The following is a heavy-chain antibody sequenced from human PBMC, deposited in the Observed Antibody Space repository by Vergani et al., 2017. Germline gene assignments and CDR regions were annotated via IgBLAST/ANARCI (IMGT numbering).Heavy chain of an antibody. CDR2: ISSSGSTI. J-gene: IGHJ6*02. CDR3: ARVFSSGWPYYYYYGMDV. V-gene: IGHV3-48*04. CDR1: GFTFSSYS. Sequence: EVQLVESGGGLVQPGGSLRLSCAASGFTFSSYSMNWVRQAPGKGLEWVSYISSSGSTIYYADSVKGRFTISRDNAKNSLYLQMNSLRAEDTAVYYCARVFSSGWPYYYYYGMDVWGQGTTVTVSS. D-gene: IGHD6-19*01.